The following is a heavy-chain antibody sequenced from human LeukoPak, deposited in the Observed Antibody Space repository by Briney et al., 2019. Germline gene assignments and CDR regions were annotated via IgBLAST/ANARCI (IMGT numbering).Heavy chain of an antibody. CDR1: GGPITSSGYD. Sequence: SETLSLTCTVSGGPITSSGYDWGWIRQPPGKGLEWIGSMFYGGTTYHNPSLKSRVTIFVDTSKTQFSLNLNSVTASDTAVYYCARWRVGATPYYYYYMDVWGKGTTVTVSS. D-gene: IGHD1-26*01. V-gene: IGHV4-39*01. CDR2: MFYGGTT. J-gene: IGHJ6*03. CDR3: ARWRVGATPYYYYYMDV.